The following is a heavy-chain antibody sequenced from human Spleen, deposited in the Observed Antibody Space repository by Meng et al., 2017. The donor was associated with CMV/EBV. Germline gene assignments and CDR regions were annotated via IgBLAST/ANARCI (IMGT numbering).Heavy chain of an antibody. Sequence: GGSLRLSCAASGFTFNIYAMTWVRQAPGKGLEWVAVISYDGSNKYYADSVKGRFTISRDNSKNTLYLQMNSLRAEDTAVYYCARVRSNSGSYYVPLDYWGQGTLVTVSS. V-gene: IGHV3-30*04. CDR2: ISYDGSNK. J-gene: IGHJ4*02. D-gene: IGHD1-26*01. CDR3: ARVRSNSGSYYVPLDY. CDR1: GFTFNIYA.